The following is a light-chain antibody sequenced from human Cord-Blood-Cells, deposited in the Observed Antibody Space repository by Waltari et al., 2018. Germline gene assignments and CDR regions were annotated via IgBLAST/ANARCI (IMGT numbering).Light chain of an antibody. CDR3: CSYAGSYTHVV. CDR1: SSDVGGYNY. V-gene: IGLV2-11*01. CDR2: DVS. J-gene: IGLJ2*01. Sequence: QSALTQPRSVSGYPGQSVTISCTGTSSDVGGYNYVSWYQQHPGKAPKLMIYDVSKRPSGVPDRFSGSKSGNTASLTISGLQAEDEADYYCCSYAGSYTHVVFGGGTKLTVL.